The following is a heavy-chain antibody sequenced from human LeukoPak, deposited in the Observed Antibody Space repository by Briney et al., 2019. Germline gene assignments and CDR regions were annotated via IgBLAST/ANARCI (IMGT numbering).Heavy chain of an antibody. CDR2: IIPIFGTA. CDR3: ARGSDYGDYFPK. J-gene: IGHJ1*01. CDR1: GGTFSSYA. V-gene: IGHV1-69*05. D-gene: IGHD4-17*01. Sequence: ASVKVSCKASGGTFSSYAISWVRQAPGKGLEWMGRIIPIFGTANYAQKFQGRVTITTDESTSTAYMELSSLRSEDTAVYYCARGSDYGDYFPKWGQGTLVTVSS.